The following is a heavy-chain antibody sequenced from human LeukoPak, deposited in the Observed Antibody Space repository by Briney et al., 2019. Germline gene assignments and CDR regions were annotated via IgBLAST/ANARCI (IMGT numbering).Heavy chain of an antibody. CDR3: ARKATKYYFDY. J-gene: IGHJ4*02. CDR2: IYHSEST. CDR1: GYSISSGYY. Sequence: SETLSLTCTVSGYSISSGYYWGWIRQPPGKGLEWIGSIYHSESTYYNPSLKSRVTISVDTSKNQFSLKLSSVTAADTAVYYCARKATKYYFDYWGQGTLVTVSS. V-gene: IGHV4-38-2*02. D-gene: IGHD5-12*01.